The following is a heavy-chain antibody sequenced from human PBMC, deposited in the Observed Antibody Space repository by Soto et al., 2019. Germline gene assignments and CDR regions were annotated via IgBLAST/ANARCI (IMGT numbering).Heavy chain of an antibody. Sequence: EVQVVESGGGFVQPGGSLRLSCAVSGFTVSTHYMSWVRQAPGKGLHWVSVIYTDGSTSYADSVKGRFTVSRHISKNTVYLQMHSLRTEDTSLYYCAREVSGTFYTWGQGTLFTVSS. CDR3: AREVSGTFYT. D-gene: IGHD3-10*01. J-gene: IGHJ4*02. CDR1: GFTVSTHY. V-gene: IGHV3-66*01. CDR2: IYTDGST.